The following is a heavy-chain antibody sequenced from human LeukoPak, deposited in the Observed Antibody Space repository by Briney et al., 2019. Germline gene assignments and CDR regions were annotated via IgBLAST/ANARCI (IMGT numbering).Heavy chain of an antibody. D-gene: IGHD3-9*01. CDR3: AKDRSTYNVLTGYQDY. CDR1: GFTFSRYG. Sequence: GGSLRLSCAVSGFTFSRYGVHWVRQAPGKGPEWVALISYDGGNKDYVDSVKGRFTVSRDNSRNTLYLQLNSLRPEDTAVYYCAKDRSTYNVLTGYQDYWGQGTLVTVSS. J-gene: IGHJ4*02. CDR2: ISYDGGNK. V-gene: IGHV3-30*18.